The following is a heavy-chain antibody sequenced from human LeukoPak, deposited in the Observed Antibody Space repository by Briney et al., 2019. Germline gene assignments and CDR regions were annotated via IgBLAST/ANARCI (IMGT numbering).Heavy chain of an antibody. Sequence: PSGTLSLTCAVSGGSISSSNWWSWVRQPPGKGLEWIGEIYHSGSTNYNPSLKSRVIISVDKSKNQFSLNPTSVTAADTAVYYCARREGELRYFDWLTPRDWGQGTLVTVSS. J-gene: IGHJ4*02. CDR3: ARREGELRYFDWLTPRD. CDR2: IYHSGST. V-gene: IGHV4-4*02. D-gene: IGHD3-9*01. CDR1: GGSISSSNW.